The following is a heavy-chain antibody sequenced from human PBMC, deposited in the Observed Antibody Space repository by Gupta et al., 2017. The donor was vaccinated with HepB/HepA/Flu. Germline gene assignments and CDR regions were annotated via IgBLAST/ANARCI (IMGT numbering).Heavy chain of an antibody. Sequence: EVQLVESGGGLVKPGGSLRLSCAGSGFTFSSYRMNWVRQAPGKGLEWVSAMSSSSTYVYYTDSVKGRFTISRDNARNSLYLQMNSLRVEDTAVYYCARDNGDFYESRENWFDPWGQGTLVTVSS. V-gene: IGHV3-21*01. CDR2: MSSSSTYV. D-gene: IGHD3-22*01. CDR1: GFTFSSYR. J-gene: IGHJ5*02. CDR3: ARDNGDFYESRENWFDP.